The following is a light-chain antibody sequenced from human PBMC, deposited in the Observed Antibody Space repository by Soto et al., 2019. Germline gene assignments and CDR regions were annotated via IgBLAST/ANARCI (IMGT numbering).Light chain of an antibody. Sequence: QSVLTQARSVSGSPGQSVTISCTGTSGDIGAYDYVSWFQQHPDKAPKLIIYHVSNRPSGVPDRFSGSKSGDTASLTISGLQTEDEADYYCCSYAGYYTWVFGGGTKLTVL. CDR3: CSYAGYYTWV. CDR2: HVS. CDR1: SGDIGAYDY. J-gene: IGLJ3*02. V-gene: IGLV2-11*01.